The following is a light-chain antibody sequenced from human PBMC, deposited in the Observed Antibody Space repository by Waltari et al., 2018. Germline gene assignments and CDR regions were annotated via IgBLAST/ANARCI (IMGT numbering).Light chain of an antibody. Sequence: QSALTQPASVSGSPGQSITISCTGTSANVEPYNLVSWFQHYPGKSPRVIIYEETKRPSGVSKRYSAAKSGTTASLTISGLQAEDEADYYCCSYAGDKRVFGGGTKVTVL. CDR3: CSYAGDKRV. CDR1: SANVEPYNL. V-gene: IGLV2-23*01. CDR2: EET. J-gene: IGLJ3*02.